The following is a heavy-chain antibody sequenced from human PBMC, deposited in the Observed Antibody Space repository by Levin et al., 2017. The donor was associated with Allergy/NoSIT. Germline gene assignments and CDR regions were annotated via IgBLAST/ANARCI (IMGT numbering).Heavy chain of an antibody. V-gene: IGHV3-7*04. CDR2: IYEDGSER. J-gene: IGHJ5*02. Sequence: GGSLRLSCAASGFTFNYHWMSWVRQTPGKSLEWVANIYEDGSERNYVDSVKGRFTISRDNAKNSLYLQMNTLRAQDTAVYYCARDMAAAGSWGQGILVTVSS. CDR1: GFTFNYHW. D-gene: IGHD6-13*01. CDR3: ARDMAAAGS.